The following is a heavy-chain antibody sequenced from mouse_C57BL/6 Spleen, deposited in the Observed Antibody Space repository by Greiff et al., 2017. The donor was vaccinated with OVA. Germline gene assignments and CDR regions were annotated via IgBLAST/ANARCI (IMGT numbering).Heavy chain of an antibody. CDR3: ARGGSSGYFDV. D-gene: IGHD1-1*01. CDR2: IDPSDSET. CDR1: GYTFTSYW. J-gene: IGHJ1*03. V-gene: IGHV1-52*01. Sequence: QVQLQQPGAELVRPGSSVKLSCKASGYTFTSYWMHWVKQRPIQGLEWIGNIDPSDSETHYNQKFKDKATLTVDKSSSTAYMQLSSLTSEDSAVYYCARGGSSGYFDVWGTGTTVTVSS.